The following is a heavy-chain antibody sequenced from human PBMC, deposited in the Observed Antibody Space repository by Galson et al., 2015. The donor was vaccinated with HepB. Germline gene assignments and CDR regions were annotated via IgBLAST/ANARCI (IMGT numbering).Heavy chain of an antibody. D-gene: IGHD1-26*01. CDR1: GYSFTSYG. V-gene: IGHV1-18*01. J-gene: IGHJ4*02. CDR2: IGAYSGDR. Sequence: SVKVSCKASGYSFTSYGMSWVRQAPGQGLEWMGWIGAYSGDRKYAQKLQGRVTMTTDTSTSTAYMELRSLRSEDTAVYYCARGGGSNPFDYWGQGTLVTVSS. CDR3: ARGGGSNPFDY.